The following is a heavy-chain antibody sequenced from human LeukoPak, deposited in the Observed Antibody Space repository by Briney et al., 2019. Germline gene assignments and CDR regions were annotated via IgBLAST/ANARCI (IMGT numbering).Heavy chain of an antibody. J-gene: IGHJ4*02. D-gene: IGHD6-6*01. CDR3: ARHGWSSSKYYFDY. Sequence: SETLSLTCTVSGGSISSSSYYWGWIRQPPGKGLEWIGSIFYSGHTYYNPSLKSRVAMSVDTSKKQFSLKLSSVTAADTAVYYCARHGWSSSKYYFDYWGQGTLVTVSS. V-gene: IGHV4-39*01. CDR1: GGSISSSSYY. CDR2: IFYSGHT.